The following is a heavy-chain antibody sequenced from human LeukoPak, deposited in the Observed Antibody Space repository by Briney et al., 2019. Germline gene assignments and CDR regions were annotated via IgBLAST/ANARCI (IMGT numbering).Heavy chain of an antibody. CDR3: ARDGTPIYNSGWVYMDV. D-gene: IGHD6-25*01. Sequence: GGSLRLSCAASGFTFSSHWMSWVRQAPGKGLELVANINQDGSEKYYVESMKGRFTISRDNAKNSLYLQMNGLRVEDTAVYYCARDGTPIYNSGWVYMDVWGRGTTVTISS. CDR1: GFTFSSHW. CDR2: INQDGSEK. V-gene: IGHV3-7*01. J-gene: IGHJ6*03.